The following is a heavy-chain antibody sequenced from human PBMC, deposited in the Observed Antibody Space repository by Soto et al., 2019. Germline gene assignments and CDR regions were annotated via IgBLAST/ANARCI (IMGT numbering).Heavy chain of an antibody. J-gene: IGHJ4*02. Sequence: QVQLVESGGGLVKPGGSLRLSCAASGFTFSDYYMGWFRQAPGKGLEWVSYISSSGRYTNYADSVRGRFTISRDNAKKSLYLQMNSLRAEDTAMYYCARDPDEWRAWSYLDYCGQGTLVTVSS. V-gene: IGHV3-11*06. CDR3: ARDPDEWRAWSYLDY. CDR1: GFTFSDYY. CDR2: ISSSGRYT. D-gene: IGHD3-3*01.